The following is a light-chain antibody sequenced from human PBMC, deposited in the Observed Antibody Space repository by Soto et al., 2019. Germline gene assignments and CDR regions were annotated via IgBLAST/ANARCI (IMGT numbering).Light chain of an antibody. Sequence: EIVMTQSPATLSVSPGERATLSCRASQSVYSNLAWYQQKPGQAPRLLIYNASTRATGIPARCSGVGSGTEFTLTISSLQSEDFAVYYCQQYTKWPLTFGGGTKVEIK. J-gene: IGKJ4*01. CDR2: NAS. CDR3: QQYTKWPLT. V-gene: IGKV3-15*01. CDR1: QSVYSN.